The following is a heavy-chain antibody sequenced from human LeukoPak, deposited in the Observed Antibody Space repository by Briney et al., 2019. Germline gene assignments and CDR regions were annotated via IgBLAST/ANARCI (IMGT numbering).Heavy chain of an antibody. V-gene: IGHV4-34*01. CDR3: ARDLGSGWFRRGIDY. J-gene: IGHJ4*02. Sequence: PSETLSLTCAVYGGSFSGYYWSWIPQPPGKGLEWFGEINHSGSTNYNPSLKSRVTISVDTSKNQFSLKLSSVTAADTAVYYCARDLGSGWFRRGIDYWGQGTLVTVSS. D-gene: IGHD6-19*01. CDR2: INHSGST. CDR1: GGSFSGYY.